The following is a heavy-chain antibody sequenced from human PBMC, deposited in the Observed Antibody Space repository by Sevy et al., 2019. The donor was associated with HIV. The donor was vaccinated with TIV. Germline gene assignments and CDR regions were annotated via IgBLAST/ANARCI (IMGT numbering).Heavy chain of an antibody. D-gene: IGHD6-13*01. CDR2: ISSSSSYI. CDR3: ASSIAAAGTPDAFDI. V-gene: IGHV3-21*01. Sequence: GGSLRLSCAASGFTFSSYSMNWVRQAPGKGLEWVSSISSSSSYIYYADSVKGRFTISRDNAKNSLYLQMNSLRAEDTAVYYCASSIAAAGTPDAFDIRGQGTMVTVSS. J-gene: IGHJ3*02. CDR1: GFTFSSYS.